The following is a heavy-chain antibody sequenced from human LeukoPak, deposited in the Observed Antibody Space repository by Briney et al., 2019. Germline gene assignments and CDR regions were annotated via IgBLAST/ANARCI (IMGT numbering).Heavy chain of an antibody. CDR1: GGSISSSSYY. J-gene: IGHJ4*02. CDR2: INHSGST. D-gene: IGHD3-16*02. V-gene: IGHV4-39*07. Sequence: SETLSLTCTVSGGSISSSSYYWGWIRQPPGKGLEWIGEINHSGSTNYNPSLKSRVTISVDTSKNQFSLKLSSVTAADTAVYYCARDYDYVWGSYRPYFDYWGQGTLVTVSS. CDR3: ARDYDYVWGSYRPYFDY.